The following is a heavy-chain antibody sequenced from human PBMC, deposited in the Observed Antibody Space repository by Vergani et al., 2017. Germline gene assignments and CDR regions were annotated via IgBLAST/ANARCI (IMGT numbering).Heavy chain of an antibody. CDR2: IYYSGST. D-gene: IGHD3-22*01. Sequence: QLQLQQSGPGLVQPSQTLSLTCIVSGDSSNNDDYYWSWIRQPPGKGLEWIGYIYYSGSTYQNPSLESRLTMSLDTSRTQFSLNRISVTAGDTAVYYCARVAGGSGGYYLGWGQGTPVTVSS. CDR1: GDSSNNDDYY. J-gene: IGHJ4*02. CDR3: ARVAGGSGGYYLG. V-gene: IGHV4-30-4*08.